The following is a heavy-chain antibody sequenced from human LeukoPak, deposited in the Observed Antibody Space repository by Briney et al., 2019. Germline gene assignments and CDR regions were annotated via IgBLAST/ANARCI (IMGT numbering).Heavy chain of an antibody. CDR3: ARSRYDFWSGSVLHPFDY. V-gene: IGHV4-39*01. CDR2: IYCSGST. J-gene: IGHJ4*02. D-gene: IGHD3-3*01. Sequence: PSETLSLTCTVSGGSIRSSYYYWGWIRQPPGKGLEWIGSIYCSGSTYYNPSLKSRVTISVDTSKNQFSLKLSSVTAADTAVYYCARSRYDFWSGSVLHPFDYWGQGTLVTVSS. CDR1: GGSIRSSYYY.